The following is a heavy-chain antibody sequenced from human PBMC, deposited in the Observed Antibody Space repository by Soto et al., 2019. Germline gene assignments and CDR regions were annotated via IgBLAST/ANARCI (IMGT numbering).Heavy chain of an antibody. D-gene: IGHD6-19*01. CDR1: GFTFSSYA. V-gene: IGHV3-23*01. Sequence: EVQLLESGGGLVQPGGSLRLSCAASGFTFSSYAMTWVRQAPGKGLEWVSTISGSGGSTYYADSVRGRFTISRDNSRNTLYLQMNSLRAEDTAVYYCAKSTRLRLAVAGYCFDDWGQGTLVTVSS. J-gene: IGHJ4*02. CDR2: ISGSGGST. CDR3: AKSTRLRLAVAGYCFDD.